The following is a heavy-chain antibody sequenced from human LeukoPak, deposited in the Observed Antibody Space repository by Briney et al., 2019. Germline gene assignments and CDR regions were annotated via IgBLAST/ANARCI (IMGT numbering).Heavy chain of an antibody. D-gene: IGHD2-2*01. J-gene: IGHJ5*02. V-gene: IGHV4-34*01. CDR3: ARQALGYCSSTSCFNWFDP. Sequence: PSETLSLTCAVYGGSFSGYYWSWIRQPPGKGLEWIGEINHSGSTNYNPSLKSRVTISVDTSKNQFSLKLSSVTAADTAVYYCARQALGYCSSTSCFNWFDPWGQGTLVTVSS. CDR2: INHSGST. CDR1: GGSFSGYY.